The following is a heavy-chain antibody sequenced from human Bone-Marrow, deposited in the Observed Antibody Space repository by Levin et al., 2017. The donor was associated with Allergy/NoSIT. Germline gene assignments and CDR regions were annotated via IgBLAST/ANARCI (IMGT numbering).Heavy chain of an antibody. CDR2: IYYSGST. CDR1: GGSISSYY. V-gene: IGHV4-59*08. J-gene: IGHJ2*01. Sequence: PSETLSLTCTVSGGSISSYYWSWIRQPPGKGLEWIGYIYYSGSTNYNPSLKSRVTISVDTSKNQFSLKLSSVTAADTAVYYCARQKGSGWYRDWYFDRWGRGTLVTVSS. CDR3: ARQKGSGWYRDWYFDR. D-gene: IGHD6-19*01.